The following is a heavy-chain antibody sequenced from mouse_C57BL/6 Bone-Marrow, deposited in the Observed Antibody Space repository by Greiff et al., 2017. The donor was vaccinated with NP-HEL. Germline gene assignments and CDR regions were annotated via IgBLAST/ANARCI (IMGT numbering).Heavy chain of an antibody. J-gene: IGHJ4*01. V-gene: IGHV1-26*01. Sequence: EVQLQQSGPELVKPGASVKISCKASGYTFTDYYMNWVKQSHGKSLEWIGDINPNNGGTSYNQKFKGKATLTVDKSSSTAYMELRSLTSEDSAVYYCITTYYYAMDYWGQGTSVTVSS. CDR3: ITTYYYAMDY. D-gene: IGHD1-1*01. CDR2: INPNNGGT. CDR1: GYTFTDYY.